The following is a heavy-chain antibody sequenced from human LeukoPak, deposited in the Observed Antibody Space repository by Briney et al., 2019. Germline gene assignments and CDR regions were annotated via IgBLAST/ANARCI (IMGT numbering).Heavy chain of an antibody. CDR1: GYTFTGYY. CDR2: INPNSGGT. Sequence: ASVKVSCKASGYTFTGYYMHWVRQAPGQGLEWMGWINPNSGGTNYAQKFQGRVTMTRDTSISTAYMELSRLRSDDTAVYYCARVTGLAPRGTTEDYWGQGTLVTVSS. J-gene: IGHJ4*02. V-gene: IGHV1-2*02. CDR3: ARVTGLAPRGTTEDY. D-gene: IGHD1-1*01.